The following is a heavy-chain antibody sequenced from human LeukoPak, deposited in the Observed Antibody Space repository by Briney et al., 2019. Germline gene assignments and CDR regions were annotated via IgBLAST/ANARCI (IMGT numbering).Heavy chain of an antibody. CDR1: GGSISSYY. V-gene: IGHV4-59*01. CDR2: IYYSGST. CDR3: SRGEWLGFDY. D-gene: IGHD6-19*01. Sequence: PSETLSLTCTVSGGSISSYYWSWIRQPPGKGLEWIGYIYYSGSTNYNPSLKSRVTISVDTSKNQYSLKLSSVTAADTAVYYCSRGEWLGFDYWGQGTLVTVSS. J-gene: IGHJ4*02.